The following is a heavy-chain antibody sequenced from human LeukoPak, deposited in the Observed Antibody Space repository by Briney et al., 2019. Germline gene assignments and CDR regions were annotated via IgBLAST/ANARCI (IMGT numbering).Heavy chain of an antibody. CDR1: GFSFSTHS. J-gene: IGHJ3*02. Sequence: PGGSLRLSCAASGFSFSTHSMNWVRQARGKGLEWISFINLDGTDIHYGESVKGRFTISRDNAKNSVYLQMHTLRAEDTAVYYCAGDGVGVLPGDAFDIWSQGTLVTVSS. V-gene: IGHV3-21*05. D-gene: IGHD2-8*01. CDR3: AGDGVGVLPGDAFDI. CDR2: INLDGTDI.